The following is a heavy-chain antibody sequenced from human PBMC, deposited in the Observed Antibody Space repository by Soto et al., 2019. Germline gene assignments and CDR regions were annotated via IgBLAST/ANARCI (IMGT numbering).Heavy chain of an antibody. CDR2: ISGDGYSA. Sequence: GGSLRLSCGGSGFIFSSNAMSWVRQAPGKGLEWVSSISGDGYSADYADSVKGRFTVSRHNSKSTLYLQMNSLRAEDTAVYYCAKRHYYGSANCALAKWGQGXLVTVYS. J-gene: IGHJ4*03. D-gene: IGHD3-10*01. CDR3: AKRHYYGSANCALAK. V-gene: IGHV3-23*01. CDR1: GFIFSSNA.